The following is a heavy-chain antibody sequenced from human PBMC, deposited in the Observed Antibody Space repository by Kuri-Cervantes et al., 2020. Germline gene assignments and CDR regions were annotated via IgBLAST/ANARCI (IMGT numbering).Heavy chain of an antibody. V-gene: IGHV3-23*01. CDR2: ITYTGGTT. CDR1: GFTFSNYA. CDR3: AKGRESSGYSDFDY. J-gene: IGHJ4*02. Sequence: GGSLRLSCAASGFTFSNYAMHWVRQAPGKGLEWVSGITYTGGTTYYADSVKGRFTISRDNSKNTLYLQMNSLKAEDSAVYSCAKGRESSGYSDFDYWGQGTLVTVSS. D-gene: IGHD3-22*01.